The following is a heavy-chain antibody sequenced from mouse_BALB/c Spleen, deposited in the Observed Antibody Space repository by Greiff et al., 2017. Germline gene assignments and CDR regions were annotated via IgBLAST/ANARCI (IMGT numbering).Heavy chain of an antibody. D-gene: IGHD6-1*01. Sequence: EEQRVESGGGLVQPGGSLKLSCAASGFTFSSYGMSWVRQTPDKRLELVATINSNGGSTYYPDSVKGRFTISRDNAKNTLYLQMSSLKSEDTAMYYCARDLPSYAMDYWGQGTSVTVSS. V-gene: IGHV5-6-3*01. CDR3: ARDLPSYAMDY. CDR1: GFTFSSYG. J-gene: IGHJ4*01. CDR2: INSNGGST.